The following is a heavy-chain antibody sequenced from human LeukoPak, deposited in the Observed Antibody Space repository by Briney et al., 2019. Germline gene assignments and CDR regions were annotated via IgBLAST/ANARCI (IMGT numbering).Heavy chain of an antibody. V-gene: IGHV3-23*01. CDR2: ISGSGGST. CDR3: AKGSDYYGSGLVDY. Sequence: QPGGSLRLSCAASGFTFSSYAMSWVRQAPGKGLEWVSAISGSGGSTYYADSVKGRFTISRDNSKNTLYLQMNSLRAEDTAVYYCAKGSDYYGSGLVDYWGQGTLVTVSS. J-gene: IGHJ4*02. CDR1: GFTFSSYA. D-gene: IGHD3-10*01.